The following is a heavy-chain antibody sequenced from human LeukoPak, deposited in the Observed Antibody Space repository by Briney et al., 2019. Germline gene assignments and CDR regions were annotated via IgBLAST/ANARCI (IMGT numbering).Heavy chain of an antibody. CDR1: GGSISSHY. V-gene: IGHV4-59*11. D-gene: IGHD6-13*01. CDR3: ARAKTAAGFDY. J-gene: IGHJ4*02. Sequence: SETLSLTCTVSGGSISSHYWSWIRQPPGKGLEWIGYIYYSGSTNYNPSLKSRVTISVDTSKNQFSLKLSSVTAADTAVYYCARAKTAAGFDYWGQGTLVTVSS. CDR2: IYYSGST.